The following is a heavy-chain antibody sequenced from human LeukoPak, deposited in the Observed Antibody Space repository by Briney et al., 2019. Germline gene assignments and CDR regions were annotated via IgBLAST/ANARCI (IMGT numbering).Heavy chain of an antibody. V-gene: IGHV4-39*01. CDR1: GGSISSSSYY. Sequence: PSETLSLTCTVSGGSISSSSYYWGWIRQAPGKGLEWIGSIYYSGSTYYNPSLKSRVTIFVDTSKNQFSLKLSSVTAADTAVYYCARHERSVVPAASYFDYWGQGTLVTVSS. CDR3: ARHERSVVPAASYFDY. CDR2: IYYSGST. D-gene: IGHD2-2*01. J-gene: IGHJ4*02.